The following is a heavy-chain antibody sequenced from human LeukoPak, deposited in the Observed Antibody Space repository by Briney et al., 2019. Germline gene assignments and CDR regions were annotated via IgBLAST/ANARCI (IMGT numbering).Heavy chain of an antibody. CDR2: INHSGST. D-gene: IGHD5-18*01. CDR3: AGDTGYNRFDP. J-gene: IGHJ5*02. V-gene: IGHV4-34*01. CDR1: DGSFSGYY. Sequence: PSETLSLTCAVYDGSFSGYYWRGIRQPPGKGLEWIGEINHSGSTNYNPSLKSRVTISVDTSKNQFSLKLSSVTAADTAVYYCAGDTGYNRFDPWGQGTLVTVSS.